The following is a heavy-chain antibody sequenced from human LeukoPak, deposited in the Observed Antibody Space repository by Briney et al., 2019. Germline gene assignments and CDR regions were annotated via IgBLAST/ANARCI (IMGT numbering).Heavy chain of an antibody. CDR1: GFTFRTYA. Sequence: GGSLRLSCAASGFTFRTYAMTWVRQAPGKGLEWVSYISSDSSSISYADSVKGRFTISRDNAKNSLYLQMNSLRDEDTAVYYCARDLFLRWGQGTLVTVSS. D-gene: IGHD3-10*02. CDR2: ISSDSSSI. V-gene: IGHV3-48*02. CDR3: ARDLFLR. J-gene: IGHJ4*02.